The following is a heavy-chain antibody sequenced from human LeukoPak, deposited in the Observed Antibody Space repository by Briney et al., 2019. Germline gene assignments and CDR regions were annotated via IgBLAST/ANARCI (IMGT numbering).Heavy chain of an antibody. D-gene: IGHD3-16*01. CDR1: GGSISSYY. V-gene: IGHV4-4*07. J-gene: IGHJ6*03. CDR3: ARVGGGVIPYYYMDV. Sequence: SETLSLTCTVSGGSISSYYWSWIRQPAGKGLEWIGRIYTSGSTNYNPSLKSRVTMSVDTSRNQFSLKLSSVTAADTAVYYCARVGGGVIPYYYMDVWGKGTTVTVSS. CDR2: IYTSGST.